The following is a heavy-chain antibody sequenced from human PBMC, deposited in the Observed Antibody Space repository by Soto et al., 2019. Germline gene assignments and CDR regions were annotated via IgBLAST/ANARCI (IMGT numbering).Heavy chain of an antibody. CDR3: AYFDWLPY. CDR1: GDSSSSSTFY. D-gene: IGHD3-9*01. Sequence: SETLSLTCSVSGDSSSSSTFYWGWIRQPPGKGLEWIGSVYYDGTTYYNPSLRSRVTISVDTSKNQFSLKMSSVTAADTAAYYCAYFDWLPYWGQGTLVTVSS. CDR2: VYYDGTT. J-gene: IGHJ4*02. V-gene: IGHV4-39*01.